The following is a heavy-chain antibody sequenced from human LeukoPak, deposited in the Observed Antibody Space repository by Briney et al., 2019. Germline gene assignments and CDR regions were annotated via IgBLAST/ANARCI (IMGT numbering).Heavy chain of an antibody. CDR1: GGSFSGYY. CDR2: INHSGST. D-gene: IGHD3-3*01. J-gene: IGHJ4*02. CDR3: ARTRITIFGVAKSRFDY. Sequence: SETLSLTCAVYGGSFSGYYWSWIRQLPGKGLEWIGEINHSGSTNYNPSLKSRVTISVDTSKNQFSLKLSSVTAADTAVYYCARTRITIFGVAKSRFDYWGQGTLVTVSS. V-gene: IGHV4-34*01.